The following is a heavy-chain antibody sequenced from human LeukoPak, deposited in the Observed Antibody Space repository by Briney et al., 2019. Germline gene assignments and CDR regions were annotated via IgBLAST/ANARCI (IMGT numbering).Heavy chain of an antibody. Sequence: GGSLRLSCAASGFTFSSYWMHWVRQAPGKGLVWVSRINSDGSSTSYADSVKGRFTISGDNAKNTLYLQMNSLRAEDTAVYYCARAGSGWYYFDYWGQGTLVTVSS. D-gene: IGHD6-19*01. CDR1: GFTFSSYW. CDR2: INSDGSST. J-gene: IGHJ4*02. V-gene: IGHV3-74*01. CDR3: ARAGSGWYYFDY.